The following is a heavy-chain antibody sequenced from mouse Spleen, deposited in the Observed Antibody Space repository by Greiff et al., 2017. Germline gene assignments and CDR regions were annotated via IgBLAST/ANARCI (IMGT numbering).Heavy chain of an antibody. Sequence: EVKLMESGGGLVKPGGSLKLSCAASGFTFSDYGMHWVRQAPEKGLEWVAYISSGSSTIYYADTVKGRFTISRDNAKNTLFLQMTSLRSEDTAMYYCARIYDGSGWGQGTTLTVSS. CDR2: ISSGSSTI. CDR3: ARIYDGSG. D-gene: IGHD2-1*01. V-gene: IGHV5-17*01. CDR1: GFTFSDYG. J-gene: IGHJ2*01.